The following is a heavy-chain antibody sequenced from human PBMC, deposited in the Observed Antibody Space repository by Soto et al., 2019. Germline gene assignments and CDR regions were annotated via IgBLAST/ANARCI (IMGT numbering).Heavy chain of an antibody. CDR3: ARQRGGYYDSSSKLYYFDY. Sequence: PSETLSLTCSVSGGSISSSSYFWGWIRQPPGKGLEWIGSIYYSGNTYYNPSLKSRVTISVDTSKNQFSVNLSSVTAADTAVYHCARQRGGYYDSSSKLYYFDYWGQGTLVTVSS. D-gene: IGHD3-22*01. CDR2: IYYSGNT. J-gene: IGHJ4*02. CDR1: GGSISSSSYF. V-gene: IGHV4-39*01.